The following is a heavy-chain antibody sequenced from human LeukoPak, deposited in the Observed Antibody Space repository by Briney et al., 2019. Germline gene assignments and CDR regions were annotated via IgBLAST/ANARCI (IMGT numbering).Heavy chain of an antibody. D-gene: IGHD3-10*01. V-gene: IGHV3-74*01. J-gene: IGHJ6*03. CDR3: ARESEMGITMVRASYYMDV. CDR1: GFTFSSYW. CDR2: INSDGSST. Sequence: PGGSLRLSCAASGFTFSSYWMHWVRQAPGKGLVWVSRINSDGSSTSYADSVKGRFTISRDNAKNTLYLQMNSLRAEDTAVYYCARESEMGITMVRASYYMDVWGKGTTVTVSS.